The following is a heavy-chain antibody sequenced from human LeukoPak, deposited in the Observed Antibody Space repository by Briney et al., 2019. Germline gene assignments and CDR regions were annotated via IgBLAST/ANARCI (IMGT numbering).Heavy chain of an antibody. CDR1: GGSISRGDYY. J-gene: IGHJ4*02. Sequence: PSETLSLTCTVSGGSISRGDYYWTWIRQPAGTGLEWIGRIYTSGSTNYNPSLRSRVTMSVDTSKNQFSPKLSSVTAADTAVYYCAGTYYYDSSGYSKWVYWGQGTLVTVSS. D-gene: IGHD3-22*01. V-gene: IGHV4-61*02. CDR3: AGTYYYDSSGYSKWVY. CDR2: IYTSGST.